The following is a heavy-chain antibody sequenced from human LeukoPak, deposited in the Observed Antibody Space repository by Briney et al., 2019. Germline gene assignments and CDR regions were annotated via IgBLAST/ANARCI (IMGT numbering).Heavy chain of an antibody. CDR1: GYTFTDYY. CDR2: IIPNSGVT. CDR3: ARGGTVTNDAFDI. V-gene: IGHV1-2*02. J-gene: IGHJ3*02. D-gene: IGHD4-17*01. Sequence: ASVKVSCKASGYTFTDYYIHCVRQAPGQGLEWMGWIIPNSGVTKYAQKFQGRVTMTRDTSISTAYMELSRLRSDDTAVYYCARGGTVTNDAFDIWGQGTMVTVSS.